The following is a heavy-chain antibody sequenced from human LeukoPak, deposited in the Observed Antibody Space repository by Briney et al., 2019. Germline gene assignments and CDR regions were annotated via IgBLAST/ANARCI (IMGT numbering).Heavy chain of an antibody. J-gene: IGHJ3*02. CDR2: INPNSGGT. Sequence: GASVKVSCKASGYTFTGYYIHWVRQAPGQGLECMGWINPNSGGTNYAQKFQGRVTMTRDTSISTAYMELSSLRSEDTAVYYCASQVNTYYYDSSGYGAFDIWGQGTMVTVSS. V-gene: IGHV1-2*02. D-gene: IGHD3-22*01. CDR1: GYTFTGYY. CDR3: ASQVNTYYYDSSGYGAFDI.